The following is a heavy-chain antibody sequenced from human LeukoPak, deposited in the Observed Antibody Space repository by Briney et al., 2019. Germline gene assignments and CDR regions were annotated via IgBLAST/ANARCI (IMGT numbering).Heavy chain of an antibody. CDR2: IKEDGSEK. V-gene: IGHV3-7*01. Sequence: PGGSLRLSCAASGLTFSSSWMTWVRKTPGKGLEWVANIKEDGSEKYYVDSVKGRFTISRDNAKNSLYLQMNSLRAEDTALYYCATDVGADWGQGTLVTVSS. CDR1: GLTFSSSW. J-gene: IGHJ4*02. CDR3: ATDVGAD.